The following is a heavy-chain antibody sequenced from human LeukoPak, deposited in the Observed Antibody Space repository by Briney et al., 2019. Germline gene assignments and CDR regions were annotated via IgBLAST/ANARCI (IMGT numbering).Heavy chain of an antibody. CDR1: GFTFSSPW. CDR3: TTIKNRATAGDY. CDR2: IKTKTGGGTT. V-gene: IGHV3-15*01. J-gene: IGHJ4*02. D-gene: IGHD6-13*01. Sequence: PGGSLRLSCAGSGFTFSSPWMSWVRQAPGKGLEWVGLIKTKTGGGTTDYAAPVEGRFTISRDDPKNTLYLHMNSLKTEDTAVYYCTTIKNRATAGDYWGQGTLVTVSS.